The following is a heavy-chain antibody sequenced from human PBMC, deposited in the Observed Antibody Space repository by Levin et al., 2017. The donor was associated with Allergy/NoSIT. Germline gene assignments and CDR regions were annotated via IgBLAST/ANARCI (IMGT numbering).Heavy chain of an antibody. J-gene: IGHJ3*02. Sequence: ASVKVSCKASGYTFTSYYIHWVRQAPGQGLEWMAIINPSSGRITYAQKFQGRVTMTRDTSTSTVYMELNSLTSEDTAVYYCARDSTEVAGTGGAFDIWGQGTMVTVSS. CDR2: INPSSGRI. D-gene: IGHD6-19*01. V-gene: IGHV1-46*01. CDR1: GYTFTSYY. CDR3: ARDSTEVAGTGGAFDI.